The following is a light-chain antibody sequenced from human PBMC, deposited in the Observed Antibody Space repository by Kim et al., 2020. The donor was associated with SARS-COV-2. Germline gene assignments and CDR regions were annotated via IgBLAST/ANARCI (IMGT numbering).Light chain of an antibody. CDR3: QTWDSSGV. V-gene: IGLV3-1*01. Sequence: SYELTQPPSVSVSPGQTASITCSGDKLGDKYTCWYQQKPGQSPVLVIYRDSRRPSGIPERFSGSNSGNTATLTISGPQAMDEADYYCQTWDSSGVFGGGTQLTVL. CDR2: RDS. CDR1: KLGDKY. J-gene: IGLJ2*01.